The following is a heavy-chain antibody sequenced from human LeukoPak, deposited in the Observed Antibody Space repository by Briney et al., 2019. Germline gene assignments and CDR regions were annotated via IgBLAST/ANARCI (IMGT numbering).Heavy chain of an antibody. CDR2: VYYSGKT. D-gene: IGHD1-1*01. J-gene: IGHJ4*02. V-gene: IGHV4-59*01. Sequence: SETLSLTCTVSGDFITAYYWSWIRQAPGKGLEWIGYVYYSGKTEYNPSLRSRVTISLEMSNHQCSLKLTSVTAADTAVYYCASNTGTVFDNWGQGALVTVSS. CDR3: ASNTGTVFDN. CDR1: GDFITAYY.